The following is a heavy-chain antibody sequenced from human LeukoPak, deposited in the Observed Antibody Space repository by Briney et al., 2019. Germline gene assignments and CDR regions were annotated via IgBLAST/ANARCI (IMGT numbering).Heavy chain of an antibody. CDR1: GYTFTSYG. CDR3: ARDRFETYYDFWSGPPYYGMDV. Sequence: GASVKVSCKASGYTFTSYGISWVRQAPGQGLEWMGWISAYNGNTNYAQKLQGRVTMTTDTSTSTAYMELRSLRSDDTAVYYCARDRFETYYDFWSGPPYYGMDVWGQGTTVTASS. CDR2: ISAYNGNT. J-gene: IGHJ6*02. D-gene: IGHD3-3*01. V-gene: IGHV1-18*01.